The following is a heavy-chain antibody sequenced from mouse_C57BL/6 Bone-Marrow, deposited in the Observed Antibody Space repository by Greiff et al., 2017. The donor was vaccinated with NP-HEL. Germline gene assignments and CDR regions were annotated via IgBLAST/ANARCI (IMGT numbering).Heavy chain of an antibody. CDR3: ARPTLRGGFAY. J-gene: IGHJ3*01. D-gene: IGHD6-1*01. V-gene: IGHV1-64*01. CDR1: GYTFTSYW. Sequence: VQLQQPGAELVKPGASVKLSCKASGYTFTSYWMHWVKQRPGQGLEWIGMIHPNSGSTNYNEKFKSKATLTVDKSSSTAYMQLSSLTSEDSAVYYCARPTLRGGFAYWGQGTLVTVSA. CDR2: IHPNSGST.